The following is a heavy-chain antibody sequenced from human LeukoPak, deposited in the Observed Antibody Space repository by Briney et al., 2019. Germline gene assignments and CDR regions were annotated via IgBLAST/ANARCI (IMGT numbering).Heavy chain of an antibody. J-gene: IGHJ4*02. D-gene: IGHD6-19*01. CDR1: ASTFSIYG. CDR2: IWYDGSNK. V-gene: IGHV3-33*01. CDR3: ARDGKQPWLVHLTFDY. Sequence: GGSLRLSCAASASTFSIYGMHWVRQAPGKGLEWVAVIWYDGSNKYYADSVKGRFTISRDNSKNKLYLQMNSLKAEDTAVYYCARDGKQPWLVHLTFDYWGQGTLVTVSS.